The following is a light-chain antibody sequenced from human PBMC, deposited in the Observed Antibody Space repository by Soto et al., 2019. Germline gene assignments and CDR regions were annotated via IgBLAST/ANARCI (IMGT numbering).Light chain of an antibody. Sequence: EIVLTQSPGTLSLSPGQRATLACRASQSVSNRYLAWYQQKPGQAPRLLIYGASSRATGVPDRISGSGSGTDFALTINRLEAEDFAVYYRQQYASSPWTFGQGTKVEIK. V-gene: IGKV3-20*01. CDR1: QSVSNRY. CDR3: QQYASSPWT. CDR2: GAS. J-gene: IGKJ1*01.